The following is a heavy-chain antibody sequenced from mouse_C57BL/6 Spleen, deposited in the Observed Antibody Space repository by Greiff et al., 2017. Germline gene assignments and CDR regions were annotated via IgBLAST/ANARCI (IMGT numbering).Heavy chain of an antibody. Sequence: QVQLQQSGAELAKPGASVKLSCKASGYTFTSYWMHWVKQRPGQGLEWIGYINPSSGYTKYKQKFKDKAKLTADKSSSTAYMQLSSLTYEDSAVYYCARRDYYGSSEAWFAYWGQGTLVTVSA. CDR3: ARRDYYGSSEAWFAY. V-gene: IGHV1-7*01. D-gene: IGHD1-1*01. CDR2: INPSSGYT. CDR1: GYTFTSYW. J-gene: IGHJ3*01.